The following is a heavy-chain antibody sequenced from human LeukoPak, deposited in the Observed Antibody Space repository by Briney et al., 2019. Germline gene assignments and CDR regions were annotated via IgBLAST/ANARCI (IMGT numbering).Heavy chain of an antibody. Sequence: SETQSLTCTVSGGSFNSYYWSWIRQPAGKGLEGIGRIYTSGSTNFNTSLKSRVTMSVDTSKKQFSLKLSSVTAADTAVYYCARDFADILTGYYTFAMDVWGQGTTVTVSS. CDR3: ARDFADILTGYYTFAMDV. CDR1: GGSFNSYY. D-gene: IGHD3-9*01. J-gene: IGHJ6*02. CDR2: IYTSGST. V-gene: IGHV4-4*07.